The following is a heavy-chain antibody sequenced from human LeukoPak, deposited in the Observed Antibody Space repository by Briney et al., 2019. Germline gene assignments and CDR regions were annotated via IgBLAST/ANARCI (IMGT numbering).Heavy chain of an antibody. J-gene: IGHJ4*02. D-gene: IGHD2-2*03. CDR1: GFTFSSYG. CDR3: AKDPGYCSSTSCLTHYYFDY. V-gene: IGHV3-33*06. CDR2: IWYDGSNK. Sequence: PGRSLRLSCAASGFTFSSYGMHWVRQAPGKGLEWVAVIWYDGSNKYYADSVKGRFTISRDNSKNTLYLQMNSLRAEDTAVYYCAKDPGYCSSTSCLTHYYFDYWGQGTLVTVPS.